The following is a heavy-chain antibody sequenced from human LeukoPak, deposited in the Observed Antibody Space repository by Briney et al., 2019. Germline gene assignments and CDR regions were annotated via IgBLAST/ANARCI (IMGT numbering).Heavy chain of an antibody. CDR2: IYYSGST. V-gene: IGHV4-59*01. D-gene: IGHD3-3*01. J-gene: IGHJ6*03. Sequence: SETLSLTCTVSGGSISSYYWSWIPQPPGKGLEWIGYIYYSGSTNYNPSLKSRVTISVDTSKNQFSLKLSSVTAADTAVYYCATSGYNYYYYMDVWGKGTTVTVSS. CDR1: GGSISSYY. CDR3: ATSGYNYYYYMDV.